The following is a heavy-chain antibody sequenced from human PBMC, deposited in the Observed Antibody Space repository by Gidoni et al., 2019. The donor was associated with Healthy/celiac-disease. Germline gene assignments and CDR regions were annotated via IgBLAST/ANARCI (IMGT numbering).Heavy chain of an antibody. Sequence: QVQLQQSGPGLVQPSQTLSLTCAISGDSVSSNRSAWNWIRQSPSRGLGWLGRTYYRAKWYNDNAVSVKSRITINPDTAKNQFSLQLNSVNPEDTAVYYCARDSVYYYESSGYHELFDYWGQGTLVTVSS. J-gene: IGHJ4*02. V-gene: IGHV6-1*01. CDR3: ARDSVYYYESSGYHELFDY. CDR1: GDSVSSNRSA. CDR2: TYYRAKWYN. D-gene: IGHD3-22*01.